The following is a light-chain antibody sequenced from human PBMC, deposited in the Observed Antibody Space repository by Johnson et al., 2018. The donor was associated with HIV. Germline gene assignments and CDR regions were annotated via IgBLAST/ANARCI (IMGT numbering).Light chain of an antibody. CDR3: GTWDSSLSVFV. V-gene: IGLV1-51*01. CDR2: DNN. CDR1: RSNIWDNY. Sequence: QSVLTQPPSVSAAPGQKVTISCSGNRSNIWDNYVSWYQQLPGTAPKLLIYDNNKRPSGIPDRFSGSKSGTSATLGITGLQTGDEADYYCGTWDSSLSVFVFGTGTKVTVL. J-gene: IGLJ1*01.